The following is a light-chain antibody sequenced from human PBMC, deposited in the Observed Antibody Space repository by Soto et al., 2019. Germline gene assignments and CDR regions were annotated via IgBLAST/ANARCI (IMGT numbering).Light chain of an antibody. CDR1: HSISRY. CDR2: VAS. J-gene: IGKJ1*01. Sequence: DIQMTQSPSSLSASVGDRVTITCRASHSISRYLNWYQQKPGKAPKLLIYVASSLQSGVPSRFSGSGSGTDFTLTISSLQPEDFATYSCQQTYTTPTWTFGQGTKVDIK. CDR3: QQTYTTPTWT. V-gene: IGKV1-39*01.